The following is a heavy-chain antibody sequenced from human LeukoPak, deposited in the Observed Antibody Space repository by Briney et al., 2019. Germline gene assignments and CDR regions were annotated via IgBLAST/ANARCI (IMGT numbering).Heavy chain of an antibody. V-gene: IGHV3-7*03. D-gene: IGHD5-18*01. CDR3: AKDIGPVTGAFDY. J-gene: IGHJ4*02. CDR1: GFTVSSNY. Sequence: GGSLRLSCAASGFTVSSNYMSWVRQAPGKGLEWVANIKQDGSEKYYVDSVKGRFTISRDNAKNSLYLQMNSLRAEDTAVYYCAKDIGPVTGAFDYWGQGTLVTVSS. CDR2: IKQDGSEK.